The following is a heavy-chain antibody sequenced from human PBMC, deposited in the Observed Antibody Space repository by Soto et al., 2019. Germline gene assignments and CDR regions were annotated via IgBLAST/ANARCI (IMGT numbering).Heavy chain of an antibody. CDR1: GGSISSYY. D-gene: IGHD2-2*01. CDR2: IYYSGST. Sequence: SETLSLTCTVSGGSISSYYWSWIRQPPGKGLEWIGYIYYSGSTNYNPSLKSRVTISVDTSKNQFSLKLSSVTAADTAVYYCARGTQLDLYYFDYWGQGTLVTVSS. J-gene: IGHJ4*02. CDR3: ARGTQLDLYYFDY. V-gene: IGHV4-59*01.